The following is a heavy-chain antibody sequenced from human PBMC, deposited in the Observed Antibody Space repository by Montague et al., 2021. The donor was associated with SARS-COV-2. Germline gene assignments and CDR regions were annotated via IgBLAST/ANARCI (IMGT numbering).Heavy chain of an antibody. D-gene: IGHD4-23*01. V-gene: IGHV4-59*01. J-gene: IGHJ3*02. Sequence: SETRSLTCTASGGSITGYYWSWLRRSPGKGLEWIAYIYDGGAVNYNPSLGSRVTISTDTSKNQLSLKVNSVTAADTAVYYCVRDHPYGGPRGAYDIWGQGTVVTVSS. CDR2: IYDGGAV. CDR1: GGSITGYY. CDR3: VRDHPYGGPRGAYDI.